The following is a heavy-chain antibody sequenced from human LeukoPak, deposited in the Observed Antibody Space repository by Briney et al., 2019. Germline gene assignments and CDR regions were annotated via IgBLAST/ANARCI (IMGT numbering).Heavy chain of an antibody. CDR3: VRVITSGYDGDWFDP. CDR1: GGSISSYY. D-gene: IGHD5-12*01. J-gene: IGHJ5*02. V-gene: IGHV4-59*01. Sequence: PSETLSLTCTVSGGSISSYYWSWIRQPPGKGLECIGYIYYTGSTNYNPSFKSRVTMSVDTSKNQFSLKLSSVTAADTAVYYCVRVITSGYDGDWFDPWGQGTLVTVSS. CDR2: IYYTGST.